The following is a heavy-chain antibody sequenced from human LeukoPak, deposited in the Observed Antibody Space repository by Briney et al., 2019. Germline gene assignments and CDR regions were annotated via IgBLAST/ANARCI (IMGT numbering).Heavy chain of an antibody. CDR2: INHSGST. Sequence: KPSETLSLTCAVYGGSFSGYYWSWIRQPPGKGLEWIGEINHSGSTNYNPSLKSRVTISVDTSKNQFSLKLSSVTAADTAVYYCSRGAWVELSYDRSGRFDYWGQGTPVTVSS. V-gene: IGHV4-34*01. CDR3: SRGAWVELSYDRSGRFDY. D-gene: IGHD3-22*01. CDR1: GGSFSGYY. J-gene: IGHJ4*02.